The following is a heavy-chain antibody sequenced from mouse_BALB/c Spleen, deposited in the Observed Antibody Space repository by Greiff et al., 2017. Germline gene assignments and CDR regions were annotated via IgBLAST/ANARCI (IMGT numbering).Heavy chain of an antibody. CDR3: ARRGAMDY. CDR1: GFTFSDYY. Sequence: EVKLMESGGGLVKPGGSLKLSCAASGFTFSDYYMYWVRQTPEKRLEWVATISDGGSYTYYPDSVKGRFTISRDNAKNTLYLQMSSLKSEDTAMYYCARRGAMDYWGQGTSVTVSS. J-gene: IGHJ4*01. CDR2: ISDGGSYT. V-gene: IGHV5-4*02.